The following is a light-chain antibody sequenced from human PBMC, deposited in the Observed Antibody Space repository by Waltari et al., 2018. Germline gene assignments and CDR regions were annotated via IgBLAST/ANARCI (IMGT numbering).Light chain of an antibody. CDR2: RNN. CDR1: SSNIGRNP. J-gene: IGLJ2*01. CDR3: ATWDASLTGWV. Sequence: QSVLTQPPSASGTPGQRVTISCSGSSSNIGRNPVNWYQQLPGTAPKLLIHRNNHRPAWVPDRSSVSKSGTSASLAISGLQSDDGADYYCATWDASLTGWVFGGGTKLTVL. V-gene: IGLV1-44*01.